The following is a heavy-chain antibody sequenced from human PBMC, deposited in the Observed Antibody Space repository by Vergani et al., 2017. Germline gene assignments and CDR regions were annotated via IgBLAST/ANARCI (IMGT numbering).Heavy chain of an antibody. CDR3: AXAPRDGYTWYYFDY. V-gene: IGHV1-69*13. D-gene: IGHD5-24*01. CDR2: IIPIFGTA. Sequence: QVQLVQSGAEVKKPGSSVKVSCKASGGTFSSYAISWVRQAPGQGLEWMGRIIPIFGTANYAQKFQGRVTITADESTSTAYMELSSLRSEDTAVYYCAXAPRDGYTWYYFDYWGQGTLVTVSS. CDR1: GGTFSSYA. J-gene: IGHJ4*02.